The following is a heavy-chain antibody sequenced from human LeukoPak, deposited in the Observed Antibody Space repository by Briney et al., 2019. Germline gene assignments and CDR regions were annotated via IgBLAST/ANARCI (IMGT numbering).Heavy chain of an antibody. CDR2: ISHSGST. D-gene: IGHD1-26*01. V-gene: IGHV4-34*01. CDR3: ARGSGSYSYEDY. Sequence: PSETLSLTCAVYGGSFSGYYWSWIRQPPGTGLEWIGEISHSGSTNYNPSLKSRVTISVDTSKSQFSLKLSSVTAADTAVYYCARGSGSYSYEDYWGQGTLVTVSS. J-gene: IGHJ4*02. CDR1: GGSFSGYY.